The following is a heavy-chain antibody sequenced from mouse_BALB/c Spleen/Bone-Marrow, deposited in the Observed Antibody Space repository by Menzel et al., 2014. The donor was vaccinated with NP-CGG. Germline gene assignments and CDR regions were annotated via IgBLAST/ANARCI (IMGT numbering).Heavy chain of an antibody. J-gene: IGHJ1*01. CDR1: GYSFTSYW. V-gene: IGHV1-5*01. CDR3: ARGLRWCFDV. CDR2: IYPGNSDT. D-gene: IGHD1-1*01. Sequence: VQLQQSGTVLARPGASVKMSCKASGYSFTSYWMHWVKERPGQGLEWIGAIYPGNSDTSYNQKFKGKANLTAVTSASTAYMELSSLTNEDSAVYYCARGLRWCFDVWGAGTTVTVS.